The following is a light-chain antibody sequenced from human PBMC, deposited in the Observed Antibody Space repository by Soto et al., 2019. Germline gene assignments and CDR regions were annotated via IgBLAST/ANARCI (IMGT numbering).Light chain of an antibody. Sequence: QSVLTQSPSVSAAPGQKVTISCSGSSSNIGNNYVSWYQQLPGTAPKLLIYDNNKRPSGIPDRFSGSKSGTSGTLDITGLQSGDEADYYCATWDGNLPGEVFGGGTKLTV. CDR2: DNN. CDR1: SSNIGNNY. V-gene: IGLV1-51*01. J-gene: IGLJ2*01. CDR3: ATWDGNLPGEV.